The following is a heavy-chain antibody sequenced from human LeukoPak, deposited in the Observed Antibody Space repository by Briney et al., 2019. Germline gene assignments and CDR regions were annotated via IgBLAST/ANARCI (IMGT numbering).Heavy chain of an antibody. CDR1: GFSFSAYE. J-gene: IGHJ4*01. Sequence: GGSLRLSCAASGFSFSAYEMHWVRQAPGKGLEWISDITSSGTTTYYADSVKGRFTISRDNAKNSLYLQMNSLRAEDTAVYYCTILTVASNFDYWGHGTLVTVFS. V-gene: IGHV3-48*03. CDR2: ITSSGTTT. CDR3: TILTVASNFDY. D-gene: IGHD6-19*01.